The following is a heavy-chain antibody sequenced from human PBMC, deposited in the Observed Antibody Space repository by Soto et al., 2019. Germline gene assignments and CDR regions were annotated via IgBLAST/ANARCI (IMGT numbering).Heavy chain of an antibody. D-gene: IGHD6-19*01. J-gene: IGHJ4*02. Sequence: QVQLVESGGGVVQPGRSLRLSCAASGFTFSSYGMHWVRQAPGKGLEWVAVISYDGSNKYYADSVKGRFTISRDNSKNTLYLHMNSLRAEDTAVYYCAKDVAAVAGTAVGYFDYWGQGTLVTVSS. CDR3: AKDVAAVAGTAVGYFDY. CDR1: GFTFSSYG. V-gene: IGHV3-30*18. CDR2: ISYDGSNK.